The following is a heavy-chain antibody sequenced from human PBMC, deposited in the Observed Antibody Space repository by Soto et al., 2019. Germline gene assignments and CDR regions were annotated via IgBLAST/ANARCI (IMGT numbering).Heavy chain of an antibody. V-gene: IGHV1-69*13. D-gene: IGHD5-18*01. CDR3: ARNPDVSVDTLPTASYFDY. J-gene: IGHJ4*02. Sequence: ASVKVSCKASGGTFSSYAISWVRQAPGQGLEWMGGIIPIFGTANYAQKFQGRVTITADESTSTAYMELSSLRSEDTAVYYCARNPDVSVDTLPTASYFDYWGQGTLVTVYS. CDR2: IIPIFGTA. CDR1: GGTFSSYA.